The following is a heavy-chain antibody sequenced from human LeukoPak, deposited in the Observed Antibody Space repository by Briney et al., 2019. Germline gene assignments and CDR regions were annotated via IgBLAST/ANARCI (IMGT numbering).Heavy chain of an antibody. Sequence: PGGSLRLSCAASGFTFSSYAMSWVRQAPGKGLEWVSAISGSGGSTYYADSVKGRFTISRDNSKNTLYLQMNSLRAEDTAVYYCANPSGSYLSIDYWGQGTLATVSS. CDR2: ISGSGGST. J-gene: IGHJ4*02. CDR1: GFTFSSYA. V-gene: IGHV3-23*01. D-gene: IGHD1-26*01. CDR3: ANPSGSYLSIDY.